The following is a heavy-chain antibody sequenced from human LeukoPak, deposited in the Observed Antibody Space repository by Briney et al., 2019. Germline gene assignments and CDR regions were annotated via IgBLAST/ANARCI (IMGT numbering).Heavy chain of an antibody. D-gene: IGHD2-21*01. J-gene: IGHJ5*02. CDR3: ARHGDWLDNWSPP. CDR2: ISYSGST. Sequence: SETLSLTCTVSGGSISSYYWSWIRQPPGKGLEWIGYISYSGSTNYSPSLKSRLSISVDTSKNQIPLKLSSVTAADTAVNYCARHGDWLDNWSPPGGQATLVPAPS. CDR1: GGSISSYY. V-gene: IGHV4-59*08.